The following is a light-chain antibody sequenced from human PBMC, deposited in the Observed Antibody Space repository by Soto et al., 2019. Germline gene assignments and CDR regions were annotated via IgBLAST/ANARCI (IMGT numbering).Light chain of an antibody. Sequence: DIQMTQSPSPLPASVGDSVTITCRPSQPISEFLSWYQQKPGKAPRLLIYSSSRVESGVPSRFGAGGSGAEFTLTINNLRPEDFATYICQQYHSSPFNFGPGTTVVV. CDR1: QPISEF. CDR2: SSS. J-gene: IGKJ3*01. V-gene: IGKV1-39*01. CDR3: QQYHSSPFN.